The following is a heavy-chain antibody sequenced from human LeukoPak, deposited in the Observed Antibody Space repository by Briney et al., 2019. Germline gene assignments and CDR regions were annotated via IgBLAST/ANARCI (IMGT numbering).Heavy chain of an antibody. J-gene: IGHJ4*02. D-gene: IGHD3-22*01. V-gene: IGHV4-34*01. Sequence: PSETLSLTCAVYGGSFSGYYWSWIRQPPGKGLEWIGEINHSGSTNYNPSLKSRVTISVDTSKNQFSLKLSSVTAADTAVYYCARHSPPYYYDSSGYYDPFDYWGQGTLVTVSS. CDR3: ARHSPPYYYDSSGYYDPFDY. CDR1: GGSFSGYY. CDR2: INHSGST.